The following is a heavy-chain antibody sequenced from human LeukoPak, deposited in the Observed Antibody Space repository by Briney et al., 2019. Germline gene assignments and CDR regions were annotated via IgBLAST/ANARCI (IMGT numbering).Heavy chain of an antibody. CDR1: GFTFSSYA. D-gene: IGHD3-10*01. CDR2: ISGSGGST. J-gene: IGHJ6*02. Sequence: GGSLRLSCAASGFTFSSYAMSWVRQAPGKGLEWVSAISGSGGSTYYADSVKGRFTISRDNSKNTLYLQMNSLRAEDTAVYYCAKGREVRGANPDTYYYSGMDVWGQGTTVTVSS. V-gene: IGHV3-23*01. CDR3: AKGREVRGANPDTYYYSGMDV.